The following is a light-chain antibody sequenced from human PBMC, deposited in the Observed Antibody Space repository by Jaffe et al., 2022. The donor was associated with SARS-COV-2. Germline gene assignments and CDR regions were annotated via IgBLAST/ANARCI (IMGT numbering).Light chain of an antibody. V-gene: IGKV1-39*01. Sequence: DIQMTQSPSSLSASVGDRVTITCRTSQSIDNYLNWYQQKPGKAPELLIYATSNLQTGAPSRFSGSGFGTEFTLTISNLQPEDFATYYCQQSYNTPRTFGQGTKVE. J-gene: IGKJ2*02. CDR3: QQSYNTPRT. CDR1: QSIDNY. CDR2: ATS.